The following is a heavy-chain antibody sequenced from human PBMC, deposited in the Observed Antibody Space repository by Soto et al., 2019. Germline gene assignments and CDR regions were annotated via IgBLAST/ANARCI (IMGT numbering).Heavy chain of an antibody. CDR2: ISAYNGNT. D-gene: IGHD6-13*01. CDR1: GYTFTSYG. Sequence: ASVKVSCQASGYTFTSYGISWVRQAPGQGLEWMGWISAYNGNTNYAQKLQGRVTMTTDTSTSTAYMELRSLRSDDTAVYYCARVQGGSSWPWFDPWGQGTLVTVSS. CDR3: ARVQGGSSWPWFDP. J-gene: IGHJ5*02. V-gene: IGHV1-18*01.